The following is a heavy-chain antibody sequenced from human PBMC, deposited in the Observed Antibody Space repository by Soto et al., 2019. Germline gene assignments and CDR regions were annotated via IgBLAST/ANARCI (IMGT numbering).Heavy chain of an antibody. V-gene: IGHV4-34*01. CDR2: INHSGST. CDR3: ARGLSSSATFYHYYGMDV. CDR1: GGSFRGYH. J-gene: IGHJ6*02. D-gene: IGHD6-6*01. Sequence: PSETLSLTCAVYGGSFRGYHWSWIRQPPGKGLEWIGEINHSGSTNYNPSLKSRVIISLETSKNQFSLILTSVTAADTVVYYCARGLSSSATFYHYYGMDVWGQVTTVTVSS.